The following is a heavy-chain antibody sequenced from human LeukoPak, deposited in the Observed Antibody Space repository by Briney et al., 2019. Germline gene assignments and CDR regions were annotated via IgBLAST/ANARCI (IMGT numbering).Heavy chain of an antibody. Sequence: SETLSLTCTVSGDSISSGHYFWSWIRQPAGKGLEWIGRFYTSGTTDYRPTLKSRVTMSVDTSKNLFSLKLTSVTAADTAVYYCARAASRSNTWFDPWGQGALVTVSS. CDR3: ARAASRSNTWFDP. V-gene: IGHV4-61*02. J-gene: IGHJ5*02. CDR2: FYTSGTT. CDR1: GDSISSGHYF. D-gene: IGHD2-15*01.